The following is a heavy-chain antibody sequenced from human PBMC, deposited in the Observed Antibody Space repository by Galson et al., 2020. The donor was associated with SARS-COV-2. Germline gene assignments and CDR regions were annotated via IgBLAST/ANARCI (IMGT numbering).Heavy chain of an antibody. Sequence: GESLKISCAASGFTFSSYDMHWVRQATGKGLEWVSAIGTAGDTYYPGSVRGRFTISRENAKNSLYLQMNSLRAGDTAVYYCARGTVTTTLFNYYYYSYMDVWGKGTTVTVSS. CDR2: IGTAGDT. J-gene: IGHJ6*03. D-gene: IGHD4-4*01. CDR3: ARGTVTTTLFNYYYYSYMDV. CDR1: GFTFSSYD. V-gene: IGHV3-13*01.